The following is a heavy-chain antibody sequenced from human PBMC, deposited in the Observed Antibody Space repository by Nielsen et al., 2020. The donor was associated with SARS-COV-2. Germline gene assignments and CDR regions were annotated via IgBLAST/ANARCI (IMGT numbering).Heavy chain of an antibody. CDR2: IYYSGST. J-gene: IGHJ6*03. Sequence: WIRQPPGKGLEWIGSIYYSGSTYYNPSLKSRVTISVDTSKNQFSLKLSSVTAADTAVYYCARVTESYYDFWSGLRWDYYYMDVWGKGTTVTVSS. CDR3: ARVTESYYDFWSGLRWDYYYMDV. V-gene: IGHV4-39*07. D-gene: IGHD3-3*01.